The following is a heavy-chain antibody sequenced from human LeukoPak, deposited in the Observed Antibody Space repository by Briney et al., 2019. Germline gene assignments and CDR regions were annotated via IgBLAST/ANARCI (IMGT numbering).Heavy chain of an antibody. Sequence: GGSLRLSCEVSGFTFSSYAMSWVRQAPGKGLEWVSGISGSGGSTYYADSVKGRFTISRDNSKNTLYLQMNSLRAEDTAVYYCAKSYDYIWGSYRFNWFDRWGQGTLVTVSS. CDR3: AKSYDYIWGSYRFNWFDR. CDR1: GFTFSSYA. V-gene: IGHV3-23*01. D-gene: IGHD3-16*02. J-gene: IGHJ5*02. CDR2: ISGSGGST.